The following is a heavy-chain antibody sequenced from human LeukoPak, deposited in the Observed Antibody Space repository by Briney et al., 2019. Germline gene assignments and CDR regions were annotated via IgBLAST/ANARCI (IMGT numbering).Heavy chain of an antibody. V-gene: IGHV3-30*18. D-gene: IGHD4-17*01. J-gene: IGHJ4*02. CDR3: AKKVAGDYGVDY. CDR1: GSTFSSYG. CDR2: ISYDGSNK. Sequence: GGSLRLSCAASGSTFSSYGMHWVRQAPGKGLEWVAVISYDGSNKYYADSVKGRFTISRDNSKNTLYLQMNSLRAEDTAVYYCAKKVAGDYGVDYWGQGTLVTVSS.